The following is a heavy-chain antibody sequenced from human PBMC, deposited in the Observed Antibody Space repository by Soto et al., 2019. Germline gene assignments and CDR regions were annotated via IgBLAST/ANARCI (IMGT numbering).Heavy chain of an antibody. D-gene: IGHD2-2*01. Sequence: LRLSCAASGFTFSSYAMHWVRQAPGKGLEWVAVISYDGSNKYYADSVKGRFTISRDNSKNTLYLQMNSLRAEDTAVYYCARVVRYYFDYWGQGTLVTVSS. V-gene: IGHV3-30-3*01. CDR2: ISYDGSNK. CDR3: ARVVRYYFDY. CDR1: GFTFSSYA. J-gene: IGHJ4*02.